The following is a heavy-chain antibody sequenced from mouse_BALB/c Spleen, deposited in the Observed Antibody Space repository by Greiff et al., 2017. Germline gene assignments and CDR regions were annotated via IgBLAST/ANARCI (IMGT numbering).Heavy chain of an antibody. CDR1: GFSLTGYG. CDR2: IWGDGST. J-gene: IGHJ4*01. CDR3: ARDGNYRYYAMDY. V-gene: IGHV2-6-7*01. Sequence: QVQLKESGPGLVAPSQSLSITCTVSGFSLTGYGVNWVRQPPGKGLEWLGMIWGDGSTDYNSALKSRLSISKDNSKSQVFLKMNSLQTDDTARYYCARDGNYRYYAMDYWGQGTSVTVSS. D-gene: IGHD2-1*01.